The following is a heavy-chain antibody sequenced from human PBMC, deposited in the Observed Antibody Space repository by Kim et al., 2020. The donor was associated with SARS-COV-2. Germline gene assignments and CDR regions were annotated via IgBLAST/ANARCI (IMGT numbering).Heavy chain of an antibody. CDR1: GGTFSSYA. D-gene: IGHD6-13*01. Sequence: SVKVSCKASGGTFSSYAISWVRQAPGQGLEWMGRIIPILGIANYAQKFQGRVTITADKSTSTAYMELSSLRSEDTAVYYCAREGYSSSWYPGWGQGTLVTVSS. J-gene: IGHJ4*02. CDR2: IIPILGIA. V-gene: IGHV1-69*04. CDR3: AREGYSSSWYPG.